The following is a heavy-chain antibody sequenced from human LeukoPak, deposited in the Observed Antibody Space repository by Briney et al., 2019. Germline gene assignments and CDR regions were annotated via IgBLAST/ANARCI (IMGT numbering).Heavy chain of an antibody. CDR3: AKGHFYYYYYMDV. V-gene: IGHV3-43D*03. CDR1: GFTFDDCS. D-gene: IGHD2/OR15-2a*01. J-gene: IGHJ6*03. CDR2: INWDGSRS. Sequence: GGSLRLSCAASGFTFDDCSMHWARQAPGKGLEWVSVINWDGSRSFYADSVKGRFTISRDNSKNSLYLQMNSLGAEDTALYYCAKGHFYYYYYMDVWGKGTTVTVSS.